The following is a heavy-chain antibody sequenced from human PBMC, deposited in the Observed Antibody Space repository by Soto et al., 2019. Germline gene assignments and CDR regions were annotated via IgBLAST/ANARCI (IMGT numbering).Heavy chain of an antibody. CDR1: GYSFTSYW. CDR2: IYPGDSDT. D-gene: IGHD6-19*01. V-gene: IGHV5-51*01. Sequence: GESLKISCKGSGYSFTSYWIGWVRQMPGKGLEWMGIIYPGDSDTRYSPSFQGQVTISADKSISTTYLQWSSLKASDTAMYYCARHNIGSGWYGGASTGPLKVYYYGMDVWGQGTTVTVSS. J-gene: IGHJ6*02. CDR3: ARHNIGSGWYGGASTGPLKVYYYGMDV.